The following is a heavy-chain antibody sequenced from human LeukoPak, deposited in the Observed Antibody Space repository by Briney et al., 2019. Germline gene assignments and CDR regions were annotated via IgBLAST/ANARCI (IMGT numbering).Heavy chain of an antibody. CDR2: INPNTGGT. D-gene: IGHD3-10*01. CDR1: GYTFTGYN. Sequence: ASVKVSCKASGYTFTGYNIHWMRLAPGQGLEWMGWINPNTGGTDYAQKFQGRVTMTRDTSTSTAFMELDSLRRDDTAVYYCALGGRYSEYCHYSGQGTLLTVSS. J-gene: IGHJ1*01. V-gene: IGHV1-2*02. CDR3: ALGGRYSEYCHY.